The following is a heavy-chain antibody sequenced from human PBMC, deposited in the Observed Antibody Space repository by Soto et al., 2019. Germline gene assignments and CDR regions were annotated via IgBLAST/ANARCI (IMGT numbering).Heavy chain of an antibody. V-gene: IGHV3-13*01. D-gene: IGHD4-17*01. Sequence: EVQLVESGGGLVQPGGSLRLSCAGSGFTFSSYDMHWVRQATGKGLEWVSAIGTAGDTYYPGSVKGRFTISRENAKNSLYLQMNSLRAGDTAVYYCARGDRYGDYSPDAFDIWGQGTMVTVSS. CDR3: ARGDRYGDYSPDAFDI. CDR1: GFTFSSYD. CDR2: IGTAGDT. J-gene: IGHJ3*02.